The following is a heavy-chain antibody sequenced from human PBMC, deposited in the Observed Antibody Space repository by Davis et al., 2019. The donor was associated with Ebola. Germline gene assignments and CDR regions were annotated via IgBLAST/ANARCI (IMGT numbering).Heavy chain of an antibody. CDR3: ARDSNVVIDY. J-gene: IGHJ4*02. Sequence: PGGSLRLSCEASGFTFSDYGMHWFRQAPGKGLEWVAGIWSNVITTFYTESVEGRFTTSRDNAKNSLNLQMNSLRAEDTAVYYCARDSNVVIDYWGQGTLVTVSS. V-gene: IGHV3-33*01. D-gene: IGHD1-1*01. CDR2: IWSNVITT. CDR1: GFTFSDYG.